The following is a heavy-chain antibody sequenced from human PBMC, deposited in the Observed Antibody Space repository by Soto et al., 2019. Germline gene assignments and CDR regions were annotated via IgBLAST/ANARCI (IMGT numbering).Heavy chain of an antibody. V-gene: IGHV3-21*01. CDR3: PRGGYGPSGYH. CDR2: ISSTSSHT. D-gene: IGHD3-22*01. CDR1: LFTFSNYS. Sequence: VGSLRLSCASSLFTFSNYSMNWVRQAPGKGLEWVSSISSTSSHTYYADSVKGRFTISRDNAKSSLYLQMDSLRADDTAVYYCPRGGYGPSGYHWGQGTLVNVSS. J-gene: IGHJ4*02.